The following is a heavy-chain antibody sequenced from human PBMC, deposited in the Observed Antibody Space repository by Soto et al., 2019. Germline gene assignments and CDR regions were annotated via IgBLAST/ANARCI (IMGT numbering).Heavy chain of an antibody. CDR3: AKSRIAVASPFDY. J-gene: IGHJ4*02. Sequence: EVQLVESGGGLIQPGGSLRLSCAASGFTVSSNYMSWVRQAPGKGLEWVPVIYSGGTTYYADSVKGRFTISRDNSKNTLYLQMNSLRAEDTGVYYCAKSRIAVASPFDYWGQGTLVTVSS. CDR1: GFTVSSNY. D-gene: IGHD6-19*01. CDR2: IYSGGTT. V-gene: IGHV3-53*01.